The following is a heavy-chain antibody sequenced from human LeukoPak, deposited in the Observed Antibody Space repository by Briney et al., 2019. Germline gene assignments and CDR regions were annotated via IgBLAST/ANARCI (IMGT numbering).Heavy chain of an antibody. J-gene: IGHJ5*02. CDR2: IYPGDSDT. CDR3: ARPYGSGSYQNWFDP. D-gene: IGHD3-10*01. V-gene: IGHV5-51*01. Sequence: KVSCKVSGYSFTSNYIHWVRQMPGKGLEWMGIIYPGDSDTRYSPSFQGQVTISADKSISTAYLQWSSLKASDTAMYYCARPYGSGSYQNWFDPWGQGTLVTVSS. CDR1: GYSFTSNY.